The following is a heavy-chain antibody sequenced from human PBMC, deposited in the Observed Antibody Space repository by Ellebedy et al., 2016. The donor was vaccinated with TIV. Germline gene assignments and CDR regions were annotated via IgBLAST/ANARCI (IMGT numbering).Heavy chain of an antibody. CDR2: ISYDGTKK. Sequence: GESLKISCAASGFTFSSYAMHWVRQAPGKGLEWVADISYDGTKKNYADSVKGRFTISRDNSKNTLTLQMNSLRPEETAVYYCARERVGKGGDYWGQGTLVTVSS. V-gene: IGHV3-30*04. J-gene: IGHJ4*02. CDR3: ARERVGKGGDY. D-gene: IGHD4-23*01. CDR1: GFTFSSYA.